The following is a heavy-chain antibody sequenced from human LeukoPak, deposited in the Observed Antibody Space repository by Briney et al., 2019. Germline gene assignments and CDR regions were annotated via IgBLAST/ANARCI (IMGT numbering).Heavy chain of an antibody. Sequence: ASVKVSCKVSGYTLTELSMHWVRQAPGKGLEWMGSFDPEDGETIYAQKFQGRVTMTEDTSTDTAYMELSSLRSEDTAVYYCATFPMYYYDSSGYRVDDYWGQGTLVTVSS. CDR1: GYTLTELS. V-gene: IGHV1-24*01. J-gene: IGHJ4*02. D-gene: IGHD3-22*01. CDR3: ATFPMYYYDSSGYRVDDY. CDR2: FDPEDGET.